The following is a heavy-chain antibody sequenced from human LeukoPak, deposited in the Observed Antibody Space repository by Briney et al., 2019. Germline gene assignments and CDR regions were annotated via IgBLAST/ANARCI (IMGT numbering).Heavy chain of an antibody. CDR3: ARRVYVAAAGAYYYYMDV. CDR2: ISYDGSNK. V-gene: IGHV3-30-3*01. J-gene: IGHJ6*03. D-gene: IGHD6-13*01. Sequence: GGSLRLSCAASGFTFSSYAMHWLRQAPGKGLEWVAVISYDGSNKYYADSVKGRFTISRDNSKNTLYLQMNSLRAEDTAVYYCARRVYVAAAGAYYYYMDVWGKGTTVTVSS. CDR1: GFTFSSYA.